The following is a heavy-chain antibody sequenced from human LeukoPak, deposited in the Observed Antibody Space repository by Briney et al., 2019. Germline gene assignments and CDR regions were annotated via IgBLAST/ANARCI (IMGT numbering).Heavy chain of an antibody. J-gene: IGHJ3*02. CDR1: GFTFSRYW. D-gene: IGHD3-22*01. CDR2: INNDGNVT. V-gene: IGHV3-74*01. CDR3: ARDYDSSGYYEADAFDI. Sequence: PGGSLRLSCAASGFTFSRYWMHWVRQAPGKGLVWVSRINNDGNVTTYADSVKGRFTISRDNAKNTLYLQMNSLRAEDTAIYYCARDYDSSGYYEADAFDIWGQGTMVTVSS.